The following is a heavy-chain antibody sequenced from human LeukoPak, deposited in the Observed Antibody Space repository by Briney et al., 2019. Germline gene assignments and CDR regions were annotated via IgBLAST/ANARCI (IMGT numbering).Heavy chain of an antibody. CDR1: GDSISSSY. V-gene: IGHV4-59*01. Sequence: SEALSLTCTVSGDSISSSYWSWIRQPPGKGLEWIGYVYYTGSSYYNPSLKSRATTSIDMSKNQFSLKLTSMTAADTAVYYCAGYGSGSYYKAFDFWGQGILVTVSS. J-gene: IGHJ4*02. CDR2: VYYTGSS. D-gene: IGHD3-10*01. CDR3: AGYGSGSYYKAFDF.